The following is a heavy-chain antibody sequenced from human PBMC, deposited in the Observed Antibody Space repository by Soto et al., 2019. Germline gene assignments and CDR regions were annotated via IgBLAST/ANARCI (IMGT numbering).Heavy chain of an antibody. Sequence: EVQLLESGGALVQPGGSLRLSCAASGFTFSSYAMSWVRQAPGKGLEWVSAISGRGDRTYYADSVKGRFTISRDNTKNTLYLQMNSLRAEDTAVYYCAKEPWSQGWFDPWGQGTLVTISS. V-gene: IGHV3-23*01. CDR1: GFTFSSYA. CDR3: AKEPWSQGWFDP. J-gene: IGHJ5*02. CDR2: ISGRGDRT.